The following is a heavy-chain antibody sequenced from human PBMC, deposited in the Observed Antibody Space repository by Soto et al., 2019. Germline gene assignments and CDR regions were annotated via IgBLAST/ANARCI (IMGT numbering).Heavy chain of an antibody. D-gene: IGHD2-2*01. J-gene: IGHJ5*02. CDR3: AGLPKRPAEYCSSPTCYNWFDP. CDR2: VYHTGTA. CDR1: GGSISSWSYY. Sequence: PSETLSLTCTVSGGSISSWSYYWGWIRQPPGKGLEWIGIVYHTGTAYYNPSLKSRVAISADTSKNQFSLMVTSVTAADTAVYYCAGLPKRPAEYCSSPTCYNWFDPWGQGAVVTVSS. V-gene: IGHV4-39*01.